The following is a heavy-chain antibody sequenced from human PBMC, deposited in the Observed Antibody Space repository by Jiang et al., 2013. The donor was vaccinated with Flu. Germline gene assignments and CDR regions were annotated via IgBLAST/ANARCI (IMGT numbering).Heavy chain of an antibody. Sequence: GAEVKKPGESLKISCKGSGYSFTSYWIGWVRQMPGKGLEWMGIIYPGDSDTRYSPSFQGQVTISADKSISTAYLQWSSLKASDTAMYYCARHRPPRDCSGGSCWRGGWFDPWGQGTLVTVSS. D-gene: IGHD2-15*01. CDR3: ARHRPPRDCSGGSCWRGGWFDP. CDR1: GYSFTSYW. V-gene: IGHV5-51*01. J-gene: IGHJ5*02. CDR2: IYPGDSDT.